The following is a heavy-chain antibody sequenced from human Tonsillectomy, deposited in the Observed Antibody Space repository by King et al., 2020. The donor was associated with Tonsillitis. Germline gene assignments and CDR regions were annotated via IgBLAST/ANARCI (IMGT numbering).Heavy chain of an antibody. V-gene: IGHV3-7*03. D-gene: IGHD6-13*01. CDR2: IKQDGSEK. CDR1: GFTFSVYW. CDR3: ARDRGVAAADWFDS. J-gene: IGHJ5*01. Sequence: DVQLVESGGGLVQPGGSLRLSCVASGFTFSVYWLSWVRQAPGKGLEWVANIKQDGSEKYYVDSVKGRFTISRDNAKNSLYLQMNSLRPEDTAVYFCARDRGVAAADWFDSWGQGTLVTVSS.